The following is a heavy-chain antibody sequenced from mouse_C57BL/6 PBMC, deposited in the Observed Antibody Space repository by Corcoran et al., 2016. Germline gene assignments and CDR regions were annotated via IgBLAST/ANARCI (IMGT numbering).Heavy chain of an antibody. CDR3: ARWVTTVAMDY. Sequence: DVQLQESGPGLVKPSQSLSLTCSVPGYSITSGYYWNWIRQFPGNKLEWMGYISYDGSNNYNPSLKNRISITRDTSKNQFFLKLNSVTTEDTATYYCARWVTTVAMDYWGQGTSVTVSS. D-gene: IGHD1-1*01. V-gene: IGHV3-6*01. CDR2: ISYDGSN. J-gene: IGHJ4*01. CDR1: GYSITSGYY.